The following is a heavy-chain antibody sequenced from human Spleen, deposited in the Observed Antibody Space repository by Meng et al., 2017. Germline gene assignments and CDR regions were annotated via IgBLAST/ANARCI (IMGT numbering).Heavy chain of an antibody. D-gene: IGHD6-13*01. Sequence: SQTLSLTCAVYGGSFGGYFWSWIRQPPGKGLEWIGEIIHSGSTNYNPSLKSRVTISVDTSKNQFSLKLSSVTAADTAVYYCARGGGLSSSPPRYYYYGMDVWGQGTTGT. CDR2: IIHSGST. CDR3: ARGGGLSSSPPRYYYYGMDV. CDR1: GGSFGGYF. J-gene: IGHJ6*02. V-gene: IGHV4-34*01.